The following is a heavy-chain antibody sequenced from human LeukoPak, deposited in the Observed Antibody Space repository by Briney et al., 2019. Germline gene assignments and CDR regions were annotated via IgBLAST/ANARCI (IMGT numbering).Heavy chain of an antibody. V-gene: IGHV1-46*01. CDR3: ARDLRYDFWSGSYGMDV. D-gene: IGHD3-3*01. CDR1: GYTFTSCY. J-gene: IGHJ6*02. Sequence: ASVKVSCKASGYTFTSCYMHWVRQAPGQGLEWMGIINPSGGSTSYAQKFQGRVTMTRDTSTSTVYMELSSLRSEDTAVYYCARDLRYDFWSGSYGMDVWGQGTTVTVSS. CDR2: INPSGGST.